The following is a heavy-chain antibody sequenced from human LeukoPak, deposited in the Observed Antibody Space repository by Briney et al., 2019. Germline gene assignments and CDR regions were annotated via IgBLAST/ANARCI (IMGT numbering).Heavy chain of an antibody. Sequence: GGSLRLSCAASGFTFNNHYMSWIRQAPGKGLEWVSFISNTGTTIYYADSVKGRFTVSRDNAKNSLYLQMNSLRAEDTAVYYCARGHWGLDSWGQGTLVSVSS. J-gene: IGHJ4*02. CDR3: ARGHWGLDS. CDR2: ISNTGTTI. CDR1: GFTFNNHY. V-gene: IGHV3-11*04. D-gene: IGHD7-27*01.